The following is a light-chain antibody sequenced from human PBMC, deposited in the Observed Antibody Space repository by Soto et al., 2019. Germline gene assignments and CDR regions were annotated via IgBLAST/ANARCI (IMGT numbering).Light chain of an antibody. J-gene: IGKJ5*01. Sequence: EIVMAQSPVTLSVSPGERATLSCRASQSVGTNLAWYQQKPGQSPRLLIYATSTRATGVPARFSGSGSGTDFTLTISSLQSEDFAVYYCQQYKDWPPFTFGQGTRLEIK. V-gene: IGKV3-15*01. CDR1: QSVGTN. CDR3: QQYKDWPPFT. CDR2: ATS.